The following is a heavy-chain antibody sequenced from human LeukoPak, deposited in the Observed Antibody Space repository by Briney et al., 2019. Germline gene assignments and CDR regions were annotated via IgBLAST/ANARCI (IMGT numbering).Heavy chain of an antibody. CDR3: ARGPNWFDP. CDR2: IYYSWST. CDR1: GGSISIYY. J-gene: IGHJ5*02. V-gene: IGHV4-59*01. Sequence: SETLSLTCTVSGGSISIYYWSCIRQPPGKGLEWIGYIYYSWSTNYNPSLKSRVTISVDTSNNQFSPKLSSVTAADTAVYYCARGPNWFDPWGQGTLVTVSS.